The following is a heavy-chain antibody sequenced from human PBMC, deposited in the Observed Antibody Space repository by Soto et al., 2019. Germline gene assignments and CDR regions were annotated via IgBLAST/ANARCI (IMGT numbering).Heavy chain of an antibody. Sequence: EVQLVESGGGVVQPGGSLRLSCAASGFTFSTYWMNWVRQAPGKGLEWVANIKEDGREEFYVDSVKGRLTISRDNRKNSVYLDMNCQRGEDAAVYYCARDWGAQGRGSALGYYYHFGMDVWGQGTTVTVPS. V-gene: IGHV3-7*05. J-gene: IGHJ6*02. CDR3: ARDWGAQGRGSALGYYYHFGMDV. D-gene: IGHD3-16*01. CDR1: GFTFSTYW. CDR2: IKEDGREE.